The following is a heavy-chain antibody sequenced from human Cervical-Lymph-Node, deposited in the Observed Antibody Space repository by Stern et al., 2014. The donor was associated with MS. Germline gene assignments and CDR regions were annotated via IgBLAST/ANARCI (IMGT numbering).Heavy chain of an antibody. J-gene: IGHJ4*02. D-gene: IGHD2-2*02. CDR2: ILYSGST. V-gene: IGHV4-31*11. Sequence: QVQLVQSGPGLVKPSQTLSLTCAVSGGSISSGNYHWSWIRQHPGKGLEWIGDILYSGSTYYNPSLKSRLNVSIDTSKNQFSLKLSSVTAADTAVYYCARSSDEVPAAINMRFWGQGTQVTVSS. CDR1: GGSISSGNYH. CDR3: ARSSDEVPAAINMRF.